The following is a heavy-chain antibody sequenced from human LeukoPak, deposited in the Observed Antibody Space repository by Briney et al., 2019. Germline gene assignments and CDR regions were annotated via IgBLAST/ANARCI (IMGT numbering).Heavy chain of an antibody. V-gene: IGHV4-59*01. J-gene: IGHJ4*02. CDR1: GGSISSYY. D-gene: IGHD2-15*01. Sequence: SETLSLTCTVSGGSISSYYWTWVRQPPGKGLEWIGYIYYSGSTNYNPSLKSQVTISVDTSKNQFSLKLSSVTAADTAVYYCATLVVAASWVQNDYWGQGTLVTVPS. CDR2: IYYSGST. CDR3: ATLVVAASWVQNDY.